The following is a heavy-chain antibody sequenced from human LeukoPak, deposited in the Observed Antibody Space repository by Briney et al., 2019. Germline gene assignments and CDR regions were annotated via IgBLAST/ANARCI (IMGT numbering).Heavy chain of an antibody. CDR3: ARVVVGATRNWFGP. CDR2: IYHSGST. V-gene: IGHV4-30-2*01. Sequence: KPSQTLSLTCTVSGGSISSGGYYWSWIRHPPGKGLEWIGYIYHSGSTYYNPSLKSRVTISVDRYTKQFSLKLSSVTAADTAVYFCARVVVGATRNWFGPWGQGTLVTVSS. J-gene: IGHJ5*02. CDR1: GGSISSGGYY. D-gene: IGHD1-26*01.